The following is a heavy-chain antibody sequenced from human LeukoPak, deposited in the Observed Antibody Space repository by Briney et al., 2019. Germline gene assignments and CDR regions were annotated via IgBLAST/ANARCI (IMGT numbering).Heavy chain of an antibody. V-gene: IGHV4-61*02. CDR3: AGVENYYYYYYMDV. CDR1: GVSISSGSYY. CDR2: IYTSGST. Sequence: PSETLSLTCTVSGVSISSGSYYWSWIRQPAGKGLEWIGRIYTSGSTNYNPSLKSRVTISVDTSKNQFSLKLSSVTAADTAVYYCAGVENYYYYYYMDVWGKGTTVTVSS. D-gene: IGHD5-24*01. J-gene: IGHJ6*03.